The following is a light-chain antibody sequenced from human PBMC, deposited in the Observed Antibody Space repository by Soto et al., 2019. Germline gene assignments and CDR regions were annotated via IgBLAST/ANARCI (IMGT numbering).Light chain of an antibody. CDR3: QQTYSTPPT. V-gene: IGKV1-39*01. J-gene: IGKJ1*01. Sequence: DIQVTQSPSSLSVSMGDRVTITCRSSQTISVYLNWYQKKPGTPPKLLIYAASNLQSGVPSRFTGRGSGTDFTLTISSLQPEDFATYYCQQTYSTPPTFGQGTKVEIK. CDR2: AAS. CDR1: QTISVY.